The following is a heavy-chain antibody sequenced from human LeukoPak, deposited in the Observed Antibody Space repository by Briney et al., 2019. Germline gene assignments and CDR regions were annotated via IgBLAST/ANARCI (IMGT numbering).Heavy chain of an antibody. Sequence: SQTLSLTCAVSGGSISSGGYSWSWIRQPPGKGLEWIGYIYHSGSTYYNPSLKSRVTISVDRSKNQFSLKLSSVTAADTAVYYCARDPAIVVVPAAMTHFPRDWGQGTLVTVSS. J-gene: IGHJ4*02. CDR1: GGSISSGGYS. D-gene: IGHD2-2*01. CDR2: IYHSGST. CDR3: ARDPAIVVVPAAMTHFPRD. V-gene: IGHV4-30-2*01.